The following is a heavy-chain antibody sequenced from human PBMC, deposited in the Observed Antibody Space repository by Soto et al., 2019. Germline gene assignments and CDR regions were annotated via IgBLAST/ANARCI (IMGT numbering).Heavy chain of an antibody. D-gene: IGHD2-15*01. CDR1: GFTVSDNY. CDR2: IYAGGDT. V-gene: IGHV3-53*01. Sequence: GGSLRLSCAASGFTVSDNYVTWVRQAPGKGLEWVSVIYAGGDTFYADSVRGRFTISRDTSENMVYLQMRSLRVEDTAVYHCARGLGFCSGGACYEYWGQGTVVTVSS. CDR3: ARGLGFCSGGACYEY. J-gene: IGHJ4*02.